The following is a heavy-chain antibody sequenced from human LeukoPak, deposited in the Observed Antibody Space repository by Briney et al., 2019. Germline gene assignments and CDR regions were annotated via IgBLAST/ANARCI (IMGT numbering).Heavy chain of an antibody. Sequence: GGSLRLSCAASGFTFTTYAINWVRQAPGKGLEWVSGISGDGDKAYYADSVKGRFTISRDNSKNTMSLQMSSLRAEDTALYYCAKDLALAGTGGGFDVWGQGTRVAVSS. J-gene: IGHJ3*01. CDR3: AKDLALAGTGGGFDV. D-gene: IGHD6-19*01. V-gene: IGHV3-23*01. CDR1: GFTFTTYA. CDR2: ISGDGDKA.